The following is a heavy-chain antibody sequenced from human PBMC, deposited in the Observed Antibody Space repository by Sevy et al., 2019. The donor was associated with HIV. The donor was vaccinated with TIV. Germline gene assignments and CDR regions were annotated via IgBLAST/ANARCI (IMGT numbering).Heavy chain of an antibody. CDR1: GFKFGDYV. V-gene: IGHV3-49*03. CDR3: TRARYYYDSGSYYGMDV. Sequence: GGSLRLSCRASGFKFGDYVMIWFRRAPGKGLDWVGFIRSKVYGETRENAAAVKGRVTISRDDSKGIAYLQMNSLKTEDTARYFCTRARYYYDSGSYYGMDVWGQGTTVTVSS. D-gene: IGHD3-10*01. J-gene: IGHJ6*02. CDR2: IRSKVYGETR.